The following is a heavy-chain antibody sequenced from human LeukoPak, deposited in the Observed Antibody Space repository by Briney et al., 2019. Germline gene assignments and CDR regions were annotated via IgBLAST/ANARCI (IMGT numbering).Heavy chain of an antibody. CDR2: ISAYNGNT. CDR3: ARERALGNGANHLDS. V-gene: IGHV1-18*01. Sequence: ASVKVSCKASGYTFTSYGISWVRQAPGQGLEWMGWISAYNGNTNYAQKLQGRVTMTTDTSTSTAYMELRSLRSDDTAVYYCARERALGNGANHLDSWGQGTLVTVSS. D-gene: IGHD4/OR15-4a*01. CDR1: GYTFTSYG. J-gene: IGHJ4*02.